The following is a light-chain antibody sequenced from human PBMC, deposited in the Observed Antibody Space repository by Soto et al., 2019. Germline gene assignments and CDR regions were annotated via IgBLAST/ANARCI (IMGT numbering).Light chain of an antibody. CDR1: SSDVGAYDY. V-gene: IGLV2-8*01. CDR2: EVT. Sequence: QSVLTQPPSASGSPGQSVTISCAGTSSDVGAYDYVSWYQQHPGKAPKLIIYEVTQRPSGVPDRFSGSKSGNTASLTVSGLQAEDEADYYCTSYAGSNNWGVFGTGTKVTVL. J-gene: IGLJ1*01. CDR3: TSYAGSNNWGV.